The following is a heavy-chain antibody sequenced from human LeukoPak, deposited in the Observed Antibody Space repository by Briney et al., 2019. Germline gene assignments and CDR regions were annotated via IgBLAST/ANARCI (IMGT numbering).Heavy chain of an antibody. CDR2: IYHSGTT. V-gene: IGHV4-30-2*01. CDR1: VGSITSGGYS. D-gene: IGHD3-10*01. J-gene: IGHJ4*02. CDR3: ARAFGATMARGKSPEGYFDY. Sequence: SQTLSLTCAVSVGSITSGGYSWSSIRQPPGKGLEWIGYIYHSGTTYYNPSLKSRVTISVDRSKNQSSLKLSCVTAADTAVYYCARAFGATMARGKSPEGYFDYWGQGTLVTVSS.